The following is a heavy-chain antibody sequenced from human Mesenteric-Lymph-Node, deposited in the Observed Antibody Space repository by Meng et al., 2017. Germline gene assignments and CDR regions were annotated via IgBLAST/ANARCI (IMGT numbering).Heavy chain of an antibody. J-gene: IGHJ4*02. CDR2: INHSGST. Sequence: QGRLKQWGEGLLKPSETLSLTCAVYGGSFSGYYWSWIRQPPGKGLEWIGEINHSGSTNYNPSLKSRVTISVDTSKNQFSLKLSSVTAADTAVYYCARDSGSYYEGLWGQGTLVTVSS. CDR3: ARDSGSYYEGL. V-gene: IGHV4-34*01. D-gene: IGHD1-26*01. CDR1: GGSFSGYY.